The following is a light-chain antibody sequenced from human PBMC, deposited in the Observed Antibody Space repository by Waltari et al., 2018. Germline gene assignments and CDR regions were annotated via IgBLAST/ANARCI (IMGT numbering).Light chain of an antibody. J-gene: IGKJ4*01. V-gene: IGKV1-6*01. Sequence: IQMTQSPSALSASVGDRVTISCRASQNTYSNLAWYQQKPGKAPKLLIYAASSLQSGIPSRFSGSGSGTDFTLTTSSLQPEDSAAYYCQHYYDNPLTFGGGTKVEIK. CDR2: AAS. CDR1: QNTYSN. CDR3: QHYYDNPLT.